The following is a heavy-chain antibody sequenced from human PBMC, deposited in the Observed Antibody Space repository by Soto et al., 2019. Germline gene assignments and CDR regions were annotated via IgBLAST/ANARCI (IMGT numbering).Heavy chain of an antibody. CDR2: INHSGST. Sequence: QVQLQQWGAGLLKPSETLSLTCAVYGGSFSGYYWSWIRQPPGKGLEWIGEINHSGSTNYNPSLKSRVTISVDTSKNQCSLKLSSVTAADTAVYYCASSHYDSSGYFPLRYWGQGTLVTVSS. J-gene: IGHJ4*02. D-gene: IGHD3-22*01. V-gene: IGHV4-34*01. CDR1: GGSFSGYY. CDR3: ASSHYDSSGYFPLRY.